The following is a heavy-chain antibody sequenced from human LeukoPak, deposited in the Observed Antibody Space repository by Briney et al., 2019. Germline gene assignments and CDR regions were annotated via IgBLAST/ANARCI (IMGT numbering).Heavy chain of an antibody. Sequence: TSETLSLTCAVYGGSFSGYYWSWIRQPPGKGLEWIGEINHSGSTNYNPSLKSRVTISVDTSKNQCSLKLSSVTAADTAVYYCARGYSSGWYVKNFDYWGQGTLVTVSS. CDR2: INHSGST. J-gene: IGHJ4*02. CDR1: GGSFSGYY. D-gene: IGHD6-19*01. CDR3: ARGYSSGWYVKNFDY. V-gene: IGHV4-34*01.